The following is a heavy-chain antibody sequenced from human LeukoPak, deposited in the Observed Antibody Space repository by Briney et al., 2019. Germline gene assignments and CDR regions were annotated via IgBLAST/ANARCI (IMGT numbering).Heavy chain of an antibody. J-gene: IGHJ4*02. D-gene: IGHD3-10*01. Sequence: GGSLRLSCAASGFTFSSYWMHWVRQAPGKGLVWVSRINSDGSSTSYADSVKGRFTISRDNAKNSLHLQVNSLRAEDTAVYYCVRERFHGSGAPKFDFWGQGTLVTVSS. V-gene: IGHV3-74*01. CDR2: INSDGSST. CDR1: GFTFSSYW. CDR3: VRERFHGSGAPKFDF.